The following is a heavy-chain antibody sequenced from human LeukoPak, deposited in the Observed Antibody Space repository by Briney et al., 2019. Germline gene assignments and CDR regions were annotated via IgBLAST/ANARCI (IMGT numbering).Heavy chain of an antibody. CDR3: GTEGGARGVDTVRYEY. D-gene: IGHD2-8*02. V-gene: IGHV3-30*03. J-gene: IGHJ1*01. Sequence: GGSLRLSCEASGFTFSNYWMSWVRQAPGKGLEWVAVISSDGSNKFYADSVAGRFTISRDNSKNTVFLRMSSLRPEDTAVYFCGTEGGARGVDTVRYEYWGQGTLATVSS. CDR1: GFTFSNYW. CDR2: ISSDGSNK.